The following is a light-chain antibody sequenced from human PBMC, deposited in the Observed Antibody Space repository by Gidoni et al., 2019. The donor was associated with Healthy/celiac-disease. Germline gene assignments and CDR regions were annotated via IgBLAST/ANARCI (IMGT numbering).Light chain of an antibody. CDR2: DAS. V-gene: IGKV3-11*01. Sequence: EIVLTPSPATRSLSPGERATLSCRASQSVSSYLAWYQQQPGQAPRLLIYDASNRAPGIPARCSGSGSGSDFTLTISSLEPEDFAVYYCQQRSNWPLLTFGGGTKVEIK. J-gene: IGKJ4*01. CDR1: QSVSSY. CDR3: QQRSNWPLLT.